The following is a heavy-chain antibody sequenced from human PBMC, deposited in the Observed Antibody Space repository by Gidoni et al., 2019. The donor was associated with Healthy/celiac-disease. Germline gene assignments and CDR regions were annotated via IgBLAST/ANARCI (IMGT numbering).Heavy chain of an antibody. CDR2: IYYTGST. Sequence: QVQLQESGPGLVKPSQTLSLTCTVPGDSISGGNYYGSWIRQHPGKGLEWIGYIYYTGSTYYSPSLKRRFTISVDTSKNQFSLSLTSATAADTAMYYCARHVYRGGMDVWGQGTPVTVSS. J-gene: IGHJ6*02. CDR3: ARHVYRGGMDV. CDR1: GDSISGGNYY. D-gene: IGHD2-8*01. V-gene: IGHV4-31*03.